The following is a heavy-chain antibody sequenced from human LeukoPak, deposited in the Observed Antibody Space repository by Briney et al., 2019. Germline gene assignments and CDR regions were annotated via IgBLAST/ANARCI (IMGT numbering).Heavy chain of an antibody. Sequence: ASVKVSCKASGHTFGDHYMHWVRQAPGQELEWMGWINPNSGGTKYAQRFQGRVTMTRDTSISTAYMELRRLRSDDPAVYYCARVLLRTGIPEGFDPWGQGTLVTVSS. D-gene: IGHD1-14*01. J-gene: IGHJ5*02. V-gene: IGHV1-2*02. CDR2: INPNSGGT. CDR1: GHTFGDHY. CDR3: ARVLLRTGIPEGFDP.